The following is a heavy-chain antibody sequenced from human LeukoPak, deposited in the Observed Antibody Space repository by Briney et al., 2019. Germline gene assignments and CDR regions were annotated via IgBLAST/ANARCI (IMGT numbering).Heavy chain of an antibody. J-gene: IGHJ5*02. D-gene: IGHD3-16*02. CDR3: ARDNSVGDIAWWFDP. Sequence: LRASVKVSCKASGYSFTDKYMHWVRQAPGQGLEWMGLINPSGSSTLYAQKFQGRVTMTRDMSTTTDYMELSSLRSEDTAVYYCARDNSVGDIAWWFDPWGQGTLVTVSS. V-gene: IGHV1-46*01. CDR2: INPSGSST. CDR1: GYSFTDKY.